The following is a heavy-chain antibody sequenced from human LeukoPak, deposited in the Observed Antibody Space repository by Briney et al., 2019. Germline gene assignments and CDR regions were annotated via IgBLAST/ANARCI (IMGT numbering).Heavy chain of an antibody. CDR3: ARSLAYATGLY. D-gene: IGHD2-21*01. V-gene: IGHV4-59*08. CDR2: VYYSGNT. J-gene: IGHJ4*02. Sequence: SETLSLTCTVSGGSISGYYWSWIRQPPGKRLEWIGYVYYSGNTGYNPSLKSRVTISIDTSKNQFSLKLSSVTAADTAVYYRARSLAYATGLYWGQGTLVTVSS. CDR1: GGSISGYY.